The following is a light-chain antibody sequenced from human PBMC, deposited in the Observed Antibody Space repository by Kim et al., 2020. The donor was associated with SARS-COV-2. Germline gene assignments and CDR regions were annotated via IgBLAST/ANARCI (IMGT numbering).Light chain of an antibody. CDR1: TSNIGSYT. V-gene: IGLV1-44*01. CDR2: TNN. CDR3: ATWDGSLNGWV. Sequence: GQRVTVSCSGSTSNIGSYTVNWYQHLPGTAPKRLIYTNNRRPSGVPDRFSGSKSGTSASLAISGLQSEDEADYFCATWDGSLNGWVFGGGTQLTVL. J-gene: IGLJ3*02.